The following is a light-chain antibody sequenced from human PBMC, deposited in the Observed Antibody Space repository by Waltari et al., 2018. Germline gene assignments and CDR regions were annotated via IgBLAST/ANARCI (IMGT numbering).Light chain of an antibody. Sequence: DIVMIQSLDSLAVSLGERATINCKSSQSVLYNSNDKNYLAWYQQKPGQPPKLLIYWASTRESGVPDRFSGSGSGTDFTLTISSLQAEDVAVYYCQQYYRSRTFGQGTKVEIK. CDR3: QQYYRSRT. V-gene: IGKV4-1*01. CDR1: QSVLYNSNDKNY. J-gene: IGKJ1*01. CDR2: WAS.